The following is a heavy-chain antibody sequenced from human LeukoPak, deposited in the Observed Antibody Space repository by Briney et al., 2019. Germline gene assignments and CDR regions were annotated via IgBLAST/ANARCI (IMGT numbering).Heavy chain of an antibody. CDR1: GFTFSSYS. CDR2: ISSSSSYI. CDR3: AKARGYYYGSGSYDGTDY. V-gene: IGHV3-21*01. Sequence: PGGSLRLSCAASGFTFSSYSMNWVRQAPGKGLEWVSSISSSSSYIYYADSVKGRFTISRDNAKSSLYLQMGSLRVEDTAVYYCAKARGYYYGSGSYDGTDYWGQGTLVTVSS. J-gene: IGHJ4*02. D-gene: IGHD3-10*01.